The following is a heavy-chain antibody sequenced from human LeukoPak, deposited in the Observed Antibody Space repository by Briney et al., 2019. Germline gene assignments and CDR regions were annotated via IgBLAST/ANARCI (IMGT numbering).Heavy chain of an antibody. Sequence: GGSLRLSCAASGFTFDDYAMHWVRQAPGKGLEWVSGISWNSGSIGYADSVKGRFTISRDNAKNSLYLQMNSLRAEDTAVYYCARDLHFCSGGSCYSDFSYGMDVWGQGTTVTVSS. CDR2: ISWNSGSI. J-gene: IGHJ6*02. V-gene: IGHV3-9*01. CDR3: ARDLHFCSGGSCYSDFSYGMDV. CDR1: GFTFDDYA. D-gene: IGHD2-15*01.